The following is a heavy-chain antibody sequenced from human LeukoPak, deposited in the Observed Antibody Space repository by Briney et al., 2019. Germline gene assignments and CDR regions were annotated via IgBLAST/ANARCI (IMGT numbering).Heavy chain of an antibody. CDR3: AREGYDRALDY. V-gene: IGHV3-53*01. CDR1: GLTVSSNY. D-gene: IGHD3-3*01. J-gene: IGHJ4*02. Sequence: GGSLRLSCAASGLTVSSNYMAWVRQVPGKGLEWVSVVYTGGTTYYADSVKGRFTVFSDNSKNTLYLQMNSLRAEDTAMYYCAREGYDRALDYWGQGTLVIVSS. CDR2: VYTGGTT.